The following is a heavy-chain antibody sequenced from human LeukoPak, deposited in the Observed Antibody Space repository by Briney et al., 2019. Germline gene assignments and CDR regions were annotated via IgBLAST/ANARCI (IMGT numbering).Heavy chain of an antibody. CDR3: ARVYNRGSGYENWFDP. CDR2: ISAYNGNT. D-gene: IGHD3-3*01. Sequence: ASVKVSCKASGYTFTSYGISWVRQAPGQGLEWMGWISAYNGNTNYAQKVQGRVTMTTDTSTSTAYMELRSLRSDDTAVYYCARVYNRGSGYENWFDPWGQGTLVTVPS. J-gene: IGHJ5*02. V-gene: IGHV1-18*01. CDR1: GYTFTSYG.